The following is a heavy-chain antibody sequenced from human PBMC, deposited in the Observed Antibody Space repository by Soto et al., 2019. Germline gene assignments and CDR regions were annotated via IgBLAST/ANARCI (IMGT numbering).Heavy chain of an antibody. V-gene: IGHV1-69*04. CDR2: IIPILGIA. CDR3: ARDGVSRRVFDY. Sequence: GASVKVSCKASGGTFSSYTISWVRQAPGQGLEWMGRIIPILGIANYAQKFQGRVTITADKSTSTAYMELSSLRSEDTAVYYCARDGVSRRVFDYWGQGTLVNVSS. D-gene: IGHD6-13*01. CDR1: GGTFSSYT. J-gene: IGHJ4*02.